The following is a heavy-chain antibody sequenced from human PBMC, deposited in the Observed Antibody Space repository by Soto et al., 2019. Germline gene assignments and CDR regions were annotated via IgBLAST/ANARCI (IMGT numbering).Heavy chain of an antibody. Sequence: PSETLSLTCTVSGDSITSGVHYWSRIRQLPGKGLEWIGYIFYSGSTYYNPSLKSRVTISVDTSKNQFSLKLSSVTAADTAVYYCASPKIAFYNWFDPWGQGTLVTVSS. J-gene: IGHJ5*02. D-gene: IGHD3-3*02. CDR1: GDSITSGVHY. CDR3: ASPKIAFYNWFDP. CDR2: IFYSGST. V-gene: IGHV4-30-4*08.